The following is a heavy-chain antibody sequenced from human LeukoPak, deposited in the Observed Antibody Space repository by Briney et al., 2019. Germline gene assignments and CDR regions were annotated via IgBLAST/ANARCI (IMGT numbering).Heavy chain of an antibody. Sequence: GESLKISCKSSGYSFTNNWIGWVRQMPGKGLEWMGIIYPGDSNTKYSPPFQGQVTISVDKSITTAYLQWSSLKASDTAMYYCVRSPACSGGDCYPNWFDPWGQGTLVTVSS. CDR1: GYSFTNNW. J-gene: IGHJ5*02. CDR3: VRSPACSGGDCYPNWFDP. D-gene: IGHD2-15*01. CDR2: IYPGDSNT. V-gene: IGHV5-51*01.